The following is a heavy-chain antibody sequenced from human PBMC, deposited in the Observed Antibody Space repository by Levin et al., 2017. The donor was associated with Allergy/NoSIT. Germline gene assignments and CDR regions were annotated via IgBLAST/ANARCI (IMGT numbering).Heavy chain of an antibody. Sequence: PGGSLRLSCAASGFTFSSYGMHWVRQAPGKGLEWVAVIWYDGSNKYYADSVKGRFTISRDNSKNTLYLQMNSLRAEDTAVYYCAREVSVTYYYGSGSPTLDYWGQGTLVTVSS. J-gene: IGHJ4*02. V-gene: IGHV3-33*01. CDR3: AREVSVTYYYGSGSPTLDY. CDR1: GFTFSSYG. CDR2: IWYDGSNK. D-gene: IGHD3-10*01.